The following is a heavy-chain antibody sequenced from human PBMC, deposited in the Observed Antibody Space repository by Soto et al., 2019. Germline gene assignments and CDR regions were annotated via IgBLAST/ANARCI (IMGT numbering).Heavy chain of an antibody. J-gene: IGHJ3*02. CDR1: GFTFSTYA. Sequence: LRLSCAASGFTFSTYAMSWVRQAPGKGLEWVSAISRDAYDIYYADSVKGRFTISRDNSKHMLYLQMNSLRTEDTAVYYCAHPRGYGVFDAYDIWGQGAMVTVSS. V-gene: IGHV3-23*01. CDR3: AHPRGYGVFDAYDI. CDR2: ISRDAYDI. D-gene: IGHD4-17*01.